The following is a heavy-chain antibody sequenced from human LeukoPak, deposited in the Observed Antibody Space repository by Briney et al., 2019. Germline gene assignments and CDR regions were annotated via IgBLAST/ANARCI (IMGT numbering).Heavy chain of an antibody. CDR2: IDTGTSTI. CDR1: GFTFSTYS. J-gene: IGHJ1*01. V-gene: IGHV3-48*01. CDR3: ARVARNREIQH. Sequence: GGSLRLSCAASGFTFSTYSMNWVRQAPGKGLEWVSYIDTGTSTIYYADSVKGRFTISKDNAKNSLYLQMNSLRAEDTAVYYCARVARNREIQHWGQGTLVTVSS. D-gene: IGHD1-14*01.